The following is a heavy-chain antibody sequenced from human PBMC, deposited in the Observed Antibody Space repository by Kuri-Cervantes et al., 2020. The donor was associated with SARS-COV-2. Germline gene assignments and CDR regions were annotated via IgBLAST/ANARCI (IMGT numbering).Heavy chain of an antibody. CDR2: IHYSGST. Sequence: SETLSLTCAVYGGSFSSYYWSWIRQPPGKGLEWIGYIHYSGSTNYNPPLKSRVTISVDTSKNQFSLKLSSVTAADTAVYYCARSGKGNYYYYYMDVWGKGTTVTVSS. CDR1: GGSFSSYY. D-gene: IGHD3-10*01. CDR3: ARSGKGNYYYYYMDV. J-gene: IGHJ6*03. V-gene: IGHV4-59*08.